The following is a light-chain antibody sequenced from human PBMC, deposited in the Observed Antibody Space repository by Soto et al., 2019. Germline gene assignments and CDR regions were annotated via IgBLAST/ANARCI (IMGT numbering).Light chain of an antibody. V-gene: IGKV3-11*01. Sequence: EIVLTQSPATLSLSPGERATLSCRASQSVSSNLAWYQQKLGQAPRLLIYDAFNRATGIPARFSGSGPGTDFTLTISHLEPEDFAVYYCQQRSSWPTFGQGTKLEIK. CDR2: DAF. J-gene: IGKJ2*01. CDR1: QSVSSN. CDR3: QQRSSWPT.